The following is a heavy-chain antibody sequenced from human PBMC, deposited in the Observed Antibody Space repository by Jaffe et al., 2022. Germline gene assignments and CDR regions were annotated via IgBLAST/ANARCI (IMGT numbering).Heavy chain of an antibody. CDR2: INTNTGNP. CDR3: ARDLNALYSYAHRSIDY. Sequence: QVQLVQSGSELKKPGASVKVSCKASGYTFTSYAMNWVRQAPGQGLEWMGWINTNTGNPTYAQGFTGRFVFSLDTSVSTAYLQISSLKAEDTAVYYCARDLNALYSYAHRSIDYWGQGTLVTVSS. CDR1: GYTFTSYA. D-gene: IGHD5-18*01. J-gene: IGHJ4*02. V-gene: IGHV7-4-1*02.